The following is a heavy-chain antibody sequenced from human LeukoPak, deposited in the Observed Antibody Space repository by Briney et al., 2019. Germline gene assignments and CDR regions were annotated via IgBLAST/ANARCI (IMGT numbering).Heavy chain of an antibody. J-gene: IGHJ4*02. CDR2: ISGSGGST. CDR3: AREGIAVAGVDY. Sequence: GGSLRLSCAASGFTFSSYAMGWVRQAPGKGLEGVSAISGSGGSTYYADSVKGRFTISRDNSKNTLYLQMNSLRAEDTAVYYCAREGIAVAGVDYWGQGTLVTVSS. CDR1: GFTFSSYA. V-gene: IGHV3-23*01. D-gene: IGHD6-19*01.